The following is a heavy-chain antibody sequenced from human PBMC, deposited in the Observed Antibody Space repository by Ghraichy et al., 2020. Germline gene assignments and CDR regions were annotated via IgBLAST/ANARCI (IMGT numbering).Heavy chain of an antibody. CDR3: ARSISYCSGGSCYSYKIGRNWFDP. D-gene: IGHD2-15*01. CDR1: GGSFSGYY. V-gene: IGHV4-34*01. J-gene: IGHJ5*02. Sequence: SETLSLTCAVYGGSFSGYYWSWIRQPPGKGLEWIGEINHSGSTNYNPSLKSRVTISVDTSKNQFSLKLSSVTAADTAVYYCARSISYCSGGSCYSYKIGRNWFDPWGQGTLVTVS. CDR2: INHSGST.